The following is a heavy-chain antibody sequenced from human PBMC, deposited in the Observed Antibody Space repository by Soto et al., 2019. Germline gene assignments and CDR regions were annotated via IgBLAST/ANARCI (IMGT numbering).Heavy chain of an antibody. CDR2: IYYSGST. V-gene: IGHV4-31*03. D-gene: IGHD4-17*01. CDR1: GGSISSGGYY. Sequence: QVHLQESGPGLVKPSQTLSLTCTVSGGSISSGGYYWSWIRQHPGKGLEWIGYIYYSGSTYYNPSLTPRVNISVNTSKNQFSLKPSSVTAADTAVYYCARDPTVVTPAALDIWGQGTLVTVSS. J-gene: IGHJ3*02. CDR3: ARDPTVVTPAALDI.